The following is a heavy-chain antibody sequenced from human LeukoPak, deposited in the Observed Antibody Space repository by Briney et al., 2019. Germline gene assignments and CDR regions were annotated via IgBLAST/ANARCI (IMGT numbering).Heavy chain of an antibody. V-gene: IGHV3-23*01. D-gene: IGHD2-15*01. J-gene: IGHJ4*02. CDR2: ISGSGGST. Sequence: GGSLRLSCAASGFTFSSYAMSWVRQAPGKGLEWVSAISGSGGSTYYADSVKGRFTISRDNAKNSLYLQMNSLRAEDTAVYYCARIVVVATVDYWGQGTLVTVSS. CDR1: GFTFSSYA. CDR3: ARIVVVATVDY.